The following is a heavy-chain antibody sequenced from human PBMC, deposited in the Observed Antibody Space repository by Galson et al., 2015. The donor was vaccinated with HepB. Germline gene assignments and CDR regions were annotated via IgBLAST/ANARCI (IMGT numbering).Heavy chain of an antibody. CDR2: IKSKTDGETT. CDR1: GFPFNNAW. J-gene: IGHJ5*02. V-gene: IGHV3-15*01. CDR3: TTVDYYSTYWSWLDP. Sequence: SLRLSCAASGFPFNNAWMTWVRQAPGRGLEWVGRIKSKTDGETTDYAAPVKGRFTISRVDSKNSLYLQMNSLKTEDTAVYYYTTVDYYSTYWSWLDPWGQGTLVTVSS. D-gene: IGHD2-21*02.